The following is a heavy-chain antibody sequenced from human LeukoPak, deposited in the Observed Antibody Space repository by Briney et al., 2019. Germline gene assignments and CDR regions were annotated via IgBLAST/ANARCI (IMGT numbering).Heavy chain of an antibody. CDR2: INSDGSST. D-gene: IGHD4-17*01. CDR3: ARAETVTTHYWYFDL. CDR1: GFTFSSYW. J-gene: IGHJ2*01. V-gene: IGHV3-74*01. Sequence: GGSLRLSCAASGFTFSSYWMHWVRQAPGKGLVWVSRINSDGSSTSYADSVKGRFTISRDNAKNTLYLQMNSLRAGDTAVYYCARAETVTTHYWYFDLWGRGTLVTVSS.